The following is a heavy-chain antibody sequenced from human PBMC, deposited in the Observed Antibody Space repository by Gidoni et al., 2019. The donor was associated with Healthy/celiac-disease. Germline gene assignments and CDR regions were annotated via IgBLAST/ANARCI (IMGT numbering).Heavy chain of an antibody. CDR1: GFTFDDYA. Sequence: EVQLVESGGGLVQPGRSLRLSCAASGFTFDDYAMHWVRQAPGKGLEWVSGISWNSGSIGYADSVKGRFTISRDNAKNSLYLQMNSLRAEDTALYYCAKPRNRDGYNSFDYWGQGTLVTVSS. V-gene: IGHV3-9*01. D-gene: IGHD5-12*01. CDR2: ISWNSGSI. J-gene: IGHJ4*02. CDR3: AKPRNRDGYNSFDY.